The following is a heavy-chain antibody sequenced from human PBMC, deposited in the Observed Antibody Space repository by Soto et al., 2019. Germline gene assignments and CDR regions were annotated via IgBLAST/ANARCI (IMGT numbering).Heavy chain of an antibody. V-gene: IGHV1-18*04. D-gene: IGHD2-15*01. CDR3: ARVDRSAWWAFDS. CDR1: GYTFRDFG. Sequence: QVQLVQSGAEVKKPGASVKVSCETSGYTFRDFGISWVRQAPGQGLEWMGCVSTYNGNTNTAQRFQGRVTITTLTSTRTAYMALTSLRLVETGIYYSARVDRSAWWAFDSWGQGAQVTVSS. CDR2: VSTYNGNT. J-gene: IGHJ4*02.